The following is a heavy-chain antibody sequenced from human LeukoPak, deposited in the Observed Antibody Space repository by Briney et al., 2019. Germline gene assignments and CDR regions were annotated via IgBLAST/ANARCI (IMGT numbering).Heavy chain of an antibody. D-gene: IGHD6-19*01. J-gene: IGHJ5*02. CDR1: GGTFSSYA. Sequence: SVKVSCKASGGTFSSYAISWVRQAPGQGLEWMGRIIPILGIANYAQKFQGRVTITADKSTSTAYMELSSLRSEDTAVYYCASKDSSGWYEEAWGQGTLVTVSS. CDR3: ASKDSSGWYEEA. CDR2: IIPILGIA. V-gene: IGHV1-69*04.